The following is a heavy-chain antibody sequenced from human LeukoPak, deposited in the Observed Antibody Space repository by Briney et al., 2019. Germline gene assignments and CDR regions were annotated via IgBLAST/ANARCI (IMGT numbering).Heavy chain of an antibody. J-gene: IGHJ4*02. CDR1: GGSFSGYY. V-gene: IGHV4-34*01. CDR2: INHSGST. Sequence: SETLSLTCAVYGGSFSGYYWSWIRQPPGKGLEWIGEINHSGSTNYNPSLKSRVTVSVDTSKNQFSLKLSSVTAADTAVYYCARALGYYDSSGRYFDYWGQGTLVTVSS. CDR3: ARALGYYDSSGRYFDY. D-gene: IGHD3-22*01.